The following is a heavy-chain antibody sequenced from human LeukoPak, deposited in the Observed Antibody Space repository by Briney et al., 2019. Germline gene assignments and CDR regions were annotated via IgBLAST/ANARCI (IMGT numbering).Heavy chain of an antibody. Sequence: ASVKVSCKASGGTFNSYTITWVRQAPGQGLEWMGGIIPIFGTANYAQKFQGRVTITADKSTSTVYMELTSLTSEDTAVYYCARTNCGGDCYASRGWFDLWGQGTLVTVSS. CDR3: ARTNCGGDCYASRGWFDL. D-gene: IGHD2-21*02. J-gene: IGHJ5*02. CDR2: IIPIFGTA. V-gene: IGHV1-69*06. CDR1: GGTFNSYT.